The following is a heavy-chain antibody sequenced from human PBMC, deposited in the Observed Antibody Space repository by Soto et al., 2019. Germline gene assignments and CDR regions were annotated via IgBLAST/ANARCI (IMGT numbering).Heavy chain of an antibody. D-gene: IGHD6-19*01. V-gene: IGHV3-21*01. CDR2: ISSSSSYI. J-gene: IGHJ4*02. CDR3: AREKAVAGTVFDY. CDR1: GFTFSSYS. Sequence: PGGSLRLSCAASGFTFSSYSMNWVRQAPGEGLEWVSSISSSSSYIYYADSVKGRFTISRDNAKNSLYLQMNSLRAEDTAVYYCAREKAVAGTVFDYWGQGTLVTVSS.